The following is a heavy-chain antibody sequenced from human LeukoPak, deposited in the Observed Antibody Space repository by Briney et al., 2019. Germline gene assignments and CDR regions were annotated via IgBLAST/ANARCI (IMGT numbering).Heavy chain of an antibody. D-gene: IGHD3-10*01. V-gene: IGHV1-18*01. CDR1: GYTFTSYG. J-gene: IGHJ4*02. CDR3: AILRHYYGSGSNEGDY. CDR2: ISAYNGNT. Sequence: GASVKVSCKASGYTFTSYGISWVRQAPGQGLEWMGWISAYNGNTNYAQKLQGRVTMTTDTSTSTAYMELRSLRSDDTAVYYCAILRHYYGSGSNEGDYWGQGTLVTVSS.